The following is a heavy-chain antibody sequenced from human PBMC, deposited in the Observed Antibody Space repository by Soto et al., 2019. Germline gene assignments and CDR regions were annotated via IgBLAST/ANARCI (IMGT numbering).Heavy chain of an antibody. CDR1: GGSISSYY. Sequence: QVQLQESGPGLVKPSETLSLTCTVSGGSISSYYWSWIRQPPGKGLEWIGYIYYRGSTNYNPSLKSRVTISVDTSKTQCPLKLSSVTAADTAMYYCARFNRRFDLWGRGTLVTVSS. V-gene: IGHV4-59*01. J-gene: IGHJ2*01. CDR2: IYYRGST. CDR3: ARFNRRFDL.